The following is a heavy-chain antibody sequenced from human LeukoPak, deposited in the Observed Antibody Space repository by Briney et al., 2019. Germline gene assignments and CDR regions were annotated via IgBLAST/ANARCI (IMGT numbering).Heavy chain of an antibody. CDR3: AQKGDSSGYYYAFDY. Sequence: SVKVSCKASGGTFSSDAISWVRQAPGQGLEWMGRIIPIFGIANYAQRFQGRVTITADKSTSTAYMELSSLRSEDTAVYYCAQKGDSSGYYYAFDYWGQGTLVTVSS. V-gene: IGHV1-69*04. CDR1: GGTFSSDA. CDR2: IIPIFGIA. D-gene: IGHD3-22*01. J-gene: IGHJ4*02.